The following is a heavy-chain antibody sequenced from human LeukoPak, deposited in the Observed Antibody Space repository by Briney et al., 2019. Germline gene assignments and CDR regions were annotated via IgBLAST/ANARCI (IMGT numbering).Heavy chain of an antibody. CDR3: AGDLSGYFFDSGRYDAFDI. D-gene: IGHD3-10*01. J-gene: IGHJ3*02. CDR2: INPPAGST. CDR1: GYTFTTYY. Sequence: ASVKVSCKASGYTFTTYYLHWVRQAPGQGLEWMGVINPPAGSTTYAQNFQGRLSMTRDTSTTTVYMELSSLRSDDTAVYYCAGDLSGYFFDSGRYDAFDIWGQGTMVTVSS. V-gene: IGHV1-46*01.